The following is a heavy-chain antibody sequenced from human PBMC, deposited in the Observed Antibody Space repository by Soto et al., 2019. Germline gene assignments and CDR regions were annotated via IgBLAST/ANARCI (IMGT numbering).Heavy chain of an antibody. V-gene: IGHV4-31*03. CDR3: ASSMVTPPRNSGSTLQRDAGDY. D-gene: IGHD5-18*01. CDR1: GGSISSGGYY. J-gene: IGHJ4*02. CDR2: IYYSGST. Sequence: QVQLQESGPGLVKPSQTPSLTCTVSGGSISSGGYYWSWIRQHPGKGLEWIGYIYYSGSTYYNPSLKSRVTISVDTSKNQFSLKLSSVTAADTAVYYCASSMVTPPRNSGSTLQRDAGDYWGQGTLVTVSS.